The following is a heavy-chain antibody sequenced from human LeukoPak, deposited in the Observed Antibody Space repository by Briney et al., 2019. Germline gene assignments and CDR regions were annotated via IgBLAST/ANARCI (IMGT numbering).Heavy chain of an antibody. CDR2: LSSSGSTI. D-gene: IGHD5-24*01. CDR1: GFTFSDYY. V-gene: IGHV3-11*04. CDR3: AREATITSAGDV. J-gene: IGHJ6*02. Sequence: GGSLRLSCAASGFTFSDYYMSWIRQAPGKGLEWVSYLSSSGSTIYYADPVKGRFTISRDNAKNSLYLQMNSLRAEDTAVYYCAREATITSAGDVWGQGTTVTVSS.